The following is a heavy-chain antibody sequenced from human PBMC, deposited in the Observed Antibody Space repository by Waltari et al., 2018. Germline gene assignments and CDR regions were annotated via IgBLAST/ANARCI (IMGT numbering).Heavy chain of an antibody. V-gene: IGHV1-69-2*01. D-gene: IGHD2-2*01. CDR1: GYTFTDYY. J-gene: IGHJ6*03. CDR3: ARGRIVVVPAAMHYYYYMDV. Sequence: EVQLVQSGAEVKKPGATVKISCKASGYTFTDYYMHWVQQAPGKGLEWMGRVDPEDGETIYAEKFQGRVTITADTSTDTAYMELSSLRSEDTAVYYCARGRIVVVPAAMHYYYYMDVWGKGTTVTVSS. CDR2: VDPEDGET.